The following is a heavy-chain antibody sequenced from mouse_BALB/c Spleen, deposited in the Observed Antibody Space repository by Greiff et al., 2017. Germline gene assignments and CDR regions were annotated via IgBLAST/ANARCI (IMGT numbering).Heavy chain of an antibody. V-gene: IGHV1-9*01. CDR1: GYTFSSYW. D-gene: IGHD2-4*01. CDR3: ARSGDYDYYYAMDY. J-gene: IGHJ4*01. CDR2: ILPGSGST. Sequence: QVQLQQSGAELMKPGASVKISCKATGYTFSSYWIEWVKQRPGHGLEWIGEILPGSGSTNYNEKFKGKATFTADTSSNTAYMQLSSLTSEDSAVYYCARSGDYDYYYAMDYWGQGTSVTVSS.